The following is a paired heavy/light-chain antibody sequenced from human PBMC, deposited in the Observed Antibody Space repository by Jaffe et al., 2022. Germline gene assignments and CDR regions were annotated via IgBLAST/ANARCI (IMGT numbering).Light chain of an antibody. J-gene: IGKJ2*01. V-gene: IGKV2-30*01. CDR1: QSLLYSDGTTY. CDR3: MQGRYWPYT. CDR2: NVF. Sequence: DVVMTQSPLSLPVTLGQPASLSCRSSQSLLYSDGTTYLIWFQQRPGQSPRRLIYNVFNRDSGVPDRFSGSGSGTDFTLKISRVEAEDVGVYYCMQGRYWPYTFGQGTKLEIK.
Heavy chain of an antibody. CDR3: AREGWFTFYDY. J-gene: IGHJ4*02. D-gene: IGHD6-19*01. V-gene: IGHV3-7*01. Sequence: EVQVVESGGGLVQPGGSLRLSCAASGFAFGGHWMAWVRQAPGKGLELVANINPDGTKRNYVDSVKGRFTISRDNSQNSLHLQMNSLRSEDTAVYYCAREGWFTFYDYWGQGTQVTVSS. CDR1: GFAFGGHW. CDR2: INPDGTKR.